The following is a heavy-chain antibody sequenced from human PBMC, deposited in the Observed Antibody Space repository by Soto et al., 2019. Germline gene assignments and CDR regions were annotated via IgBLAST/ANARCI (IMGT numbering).Heavy chain of an antibody. V-gene: IGHV1-18*01. D-gene: IGHD3-10*01. CDR3: ARDDLWFGELLDPFDP. CDR1: GYTFTSYG. Sequence: ASVKVSCKASGYTFTSYGISWVRQAPGQGLEWMGWISAYNGNTNYAQKLQGRVTMTTDTSTSTAYMELRSLRSDDTAVYYCARDDLWFGELLDPFDPWGQGTLVTVSS. CDR2: ISAYNGNT. J-gene: IGHJ5*02.